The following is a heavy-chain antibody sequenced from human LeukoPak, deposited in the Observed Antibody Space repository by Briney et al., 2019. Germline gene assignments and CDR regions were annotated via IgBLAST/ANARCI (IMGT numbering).Heavy chain of an antibody. J-gene: IGHJ4*02. CDR1: GFTVSSNY. CDR3: ARTSTYYDFWSGYYLPYYFDY. V-gene: IGHV3-53*01. CDR2: IYSGGST. Sequence: GGFLRLSCAASGFTVSSNYMSWVRQAPGKGLEWVSVIYSGGSTYYADSVKGRFTISRDNSKNTLYLQMNSLRAEDTAVYYCARTSTYYDFWSGYYLPYYFDYWGQGTLVTVSS. D-gene: IGHD3-3*01.